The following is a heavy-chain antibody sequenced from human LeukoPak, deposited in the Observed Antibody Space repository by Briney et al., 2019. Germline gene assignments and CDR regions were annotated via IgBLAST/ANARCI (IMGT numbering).Heavy chain of an antibody. D-gene: IGHD3-22*01. J-gene: IGHJ4*02. CDR3: ARGYNYDSSGYYYEFDY. V-gene: IGHV1-18*01. CDR1: GYTFTSYG. Sequence: ASVKVSCKASGYTFTSYGISWVRQAPGQGLEWMGWISAYNGNTNYAQKLQGRVTMTTDTSTSTAYMELRSLRSDDTAVYYCARGYNYDSSGYYYEFDYWGQGTLVTVSS. CDR2: ISAYNGNT.